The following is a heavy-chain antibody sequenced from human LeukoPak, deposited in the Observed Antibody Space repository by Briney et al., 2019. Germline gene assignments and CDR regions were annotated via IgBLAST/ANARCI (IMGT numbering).Heavy chain of an antibody. Sequence: GGSLRLSCAASGFTFSSYSMNWVRQAPGKGLEWVSAISGSGGSTYYADSVKGRFTISRDNSKNTLYLQMNSLRAEDTAVYYCAKDARIVVVPAVMDVWGKGTTVTVSS. J-gene: IGHJ6*03. CDR1: GFTFSSYS. CDR3: AKDARIVVVPAVMDV. V-gene: IGHV3-23*01. D-gene: IGHD2-2*01. CDR2: ISGSGGST.